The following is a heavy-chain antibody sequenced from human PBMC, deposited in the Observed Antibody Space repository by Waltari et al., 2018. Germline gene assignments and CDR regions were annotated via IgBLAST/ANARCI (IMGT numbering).Heavy chain of an antibody. J-gene: IGHJ6*02. CDR3: ARDTIGGAARSYYYYGMDV. CDR1: GFTFSSYA. CDR2: ISGSGGST. V-gene: IGHV3-23*01. D-gene: IGHD6-6*01. Sequence: EVQLLESGGGLVQPGGSLRLSCAASGFTFSSYAMSWVRQAPGKGLEWVSAISGSGGSTYYADSVKGRFTISRDNSKNTLYLQMNSLRAEDTAVYYCARDTIGGAARSYYYYGMDVWGQGTTVTVSS.